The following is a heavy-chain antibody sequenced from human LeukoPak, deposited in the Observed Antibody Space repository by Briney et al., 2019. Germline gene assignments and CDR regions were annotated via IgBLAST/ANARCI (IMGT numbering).Heavy chain of an antibody. V-gene: IGHV3-21*01. CDR3: ARSSSSNQLDGFDY. J-gene: IGHJ4*02. D-gene: IGHD1-1*01. CDR1: GFTFSSYS. Sequence: GGSLRLSCAASGFTFSSYSMNWVRQAPGKGLEWVSSTSSSSSYIYYADSVKGRFTISRDNAKNSLYLQMNSLRAEDTAVYYCARSSSSNQLDGFDYWGQGTLVTVSS. CDR2: TSSSSSYI.